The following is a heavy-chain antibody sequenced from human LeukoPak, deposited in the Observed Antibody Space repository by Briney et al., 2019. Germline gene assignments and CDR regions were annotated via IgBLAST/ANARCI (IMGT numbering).Heavy chain of an antibody. Sequence: PGGSLRLSCAASGFTFSSYEMNWVRQAPGKGLEWVGRSQSKTDGGTTDYAAPVKGRFTISRDDSKNTLYLQMTSLKTEDTAVYYCTANLTYSSGWYWFDPWGQGTLVTVSS. CDR1: GFTFSSYE. V-gene: IGHV3-15*01. CDR2: SQSKTDGGTT. J-gene: IGHJ5*02. D-gene: IGHD6-19*01. CDR3: TANLTYSSGWYWFDP.